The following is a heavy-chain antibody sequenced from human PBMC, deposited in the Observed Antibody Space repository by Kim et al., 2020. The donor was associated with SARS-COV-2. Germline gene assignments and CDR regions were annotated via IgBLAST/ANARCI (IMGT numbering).Heavy chain of an antibody. Sequence: GESLKISCKGSGYSFTSYWISWVRQLPGKGLEWMGSIDPDDSYTNYSPSLEGHISMSADKSIATAYLKWSSLKASDTALYFCARDPGIPAAVDLDAFDVWGQGSKVTVSS. D-gene: IGHD2-2*01. CDR1: GYSFTSYW. CDR2: IDPDDSYT. V-gene: IGHV5-10-1*01. J-gene: IGHJ3*01. CDR3: ARDPGIPAAVDLDAFDV.